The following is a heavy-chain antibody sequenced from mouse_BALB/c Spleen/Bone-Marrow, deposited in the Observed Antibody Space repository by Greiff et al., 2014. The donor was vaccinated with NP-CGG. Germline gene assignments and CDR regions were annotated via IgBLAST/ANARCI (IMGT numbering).Heavy chain of an antibody. V-gene: IGHV5-6-3*01. CDR2: INTNGGDT. CDR3: ARGVDYVSWFAY. Sequence: DVHLVESGGGLVQPGGSLKLSCAASGFTFSYYGMSWVRQTPDKRLEFVATINTNGGDTYYPDSVKGRFTISRDNAKNTLYLQMSSLKSEDTAMFYWARGVDYVSWFAYWGQGTLVAVSA. J-gene: IGHJ3*01. CDR1: GFTFSYYG. D-gene: IGHD2-4*01.